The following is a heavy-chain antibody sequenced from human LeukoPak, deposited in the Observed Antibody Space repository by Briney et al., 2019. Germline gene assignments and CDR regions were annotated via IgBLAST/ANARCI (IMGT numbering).Heavy chain of an antibody. J-gene: IGHJ4*02. CDR2: INPNSGGT. D-gene: IGHD6-13*01. CDR3: ARSYRQQLDFDY. CDR1: GYTVTESS. Sequence: ASVKVSCKVSGYTVTESSMHWVRQAPGQGLEWMGWINPNSGGTNYAQKFQGWVTMTRDTSISTAYMELSRLRSDDTAVYYCARSYRQQLDFDYWGQGTLVTVSS. V-gene: IGHV1-2*04.